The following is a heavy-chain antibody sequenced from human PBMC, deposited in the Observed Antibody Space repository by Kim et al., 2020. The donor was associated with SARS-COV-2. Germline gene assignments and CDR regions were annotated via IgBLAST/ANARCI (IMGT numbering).Heavy chain of an antibody. Sequence: GGSLRLSCAASGFNFSNYAIHWVRQAPGKGLDWVALIWFDGTKKQYGDSVKGRFIISRDNSRNTVSLQMSGLRVEDMALYYCAKRMDCSGGSCPAAFDTWGQGTVVTVSS. J-gene: IGHJ3*02. D-gene: IGHD2-15*01. CDR2: IWFDGTKK. V-gene: IGHV3-33*06. CDR1: GFNFSNYA. CDR3: AKRMDCSGGSCPAAFDT.